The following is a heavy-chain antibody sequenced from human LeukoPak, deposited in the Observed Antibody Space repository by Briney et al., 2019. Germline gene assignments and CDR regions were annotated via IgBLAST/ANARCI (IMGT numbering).Heavy chain of an antibody. Sequence: PSETLSLTCTVSGGSISSYYWSWIRQPPGKGLEWIGYIYYSGSTNYNPSLKSRVTISVDTSKNQFSLKLSSVTAADTAVYYCARVARRGGFLDSDYWGQGTLVTVSS. CDR1: GGSISSYY. CDR2: IYYSGST. D-gene: IGHD3-3*01. CDR3: ARVARRGGFLDSDY. J-gene: IGHJ4*02. V-gene: IGHV4-59*08.